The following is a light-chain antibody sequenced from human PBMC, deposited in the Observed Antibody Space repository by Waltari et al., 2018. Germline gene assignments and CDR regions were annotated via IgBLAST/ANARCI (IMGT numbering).Light chain of an antibody. CDR1: RSYVGRYQY. CDR3: SSYTSSKTYV. V-gene: IGLV2-14*03. J-gene: IGLJ1*01. CDR2: DVS. Sequence: QSALTQPASVSGSPGPSIPISCTGTRSYVGRYQYVSWYQQNPGKEPKLIIHDVSDRPLGVSNRFSGSKFGNTASLTISGLQAEDEADYYCSSYTSSKTYVFGTGTKVTVL.